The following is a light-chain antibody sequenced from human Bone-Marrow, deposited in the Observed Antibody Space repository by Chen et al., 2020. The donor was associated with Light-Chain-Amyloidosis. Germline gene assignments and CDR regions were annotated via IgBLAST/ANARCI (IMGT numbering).Light chain of an antibody. CDR3: QSYQGSSQGV. CDR1: SGSIATNY. J-gene: IGLJ3*02. V-gene: IGLV6-57*01. Sequence: NFMLTQPHSVSESPGKTVIISCTRSSGSIATNYVQWYQQRPGSSPTTVIYEDDQSPSGVPDRFSVSIDRSSNSASLTISGLKTEDEADYYCQSYQGSSQGVFGGGTKLTVL. CDR2: EDD.